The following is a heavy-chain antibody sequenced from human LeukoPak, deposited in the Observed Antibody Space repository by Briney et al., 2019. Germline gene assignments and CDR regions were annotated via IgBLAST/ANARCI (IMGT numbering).Heavy chain of an antibody. Sequence: ASVKVSCKASGYTFTSYDINWVRQATGQGLEWMGWMNPNSGNTGYAQKFQGRATMTRNTSISTAYMELSSLRSEDTAVYYCARGPNFMVRGVIITPFDYWGQGTLVTVSS. CDR3: ARGPNFMVRGVIITPFDY. CDR2: MNPNSGNT. V-gene: IGHV1-8*01. J-gene: IGHJ4*02. CDR1: GYTFTSYD. D-gene: IGHD3-10*01.